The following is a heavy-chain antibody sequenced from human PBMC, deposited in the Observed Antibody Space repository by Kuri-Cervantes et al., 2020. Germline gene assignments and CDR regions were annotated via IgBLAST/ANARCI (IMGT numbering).Heavy chain of an antibody. V-gene: IGHV3-11*04. Sequence: GESLKISCAASGFTFSDYYMSWIHQAPGKGLEWVSYISSSGSTIYYADSVKGRFTISRDNAKNSLYLQMNSLRAEDTAVYYCARGEYCSGGSCYWGNYYYYYMDVWGKGTTVTVSS. CDR1: GFTFSDYY. D-gene: IGHD2-15*01. CDR2: ISSSGSTI. J-gene: IGHJ6*03. CDR3: ARGEYCSGGSCYWGNYYYYYMDV.